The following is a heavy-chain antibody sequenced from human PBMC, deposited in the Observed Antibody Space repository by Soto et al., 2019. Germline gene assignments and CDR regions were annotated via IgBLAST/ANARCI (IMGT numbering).Heavy chain of an antibody. V-gene: IGHV3-21*01. CDR1: GFTFSSYS. CDR3: ARDGPLTATRRLYGMDV. D-gene: IGHD3-9*01. CDR2: ISSSSSYI. J-gene: IGHJ6*02. Sequence: GGSLRLSCAASGFTFSSYSMNWVRQAPGKGLEWVSSISSSSSYIYYADSVKGRFTISRDNAKNSLYLQMNSLRDEDTAVYYCARDGPLTATRRLYGMDVWGQGTTVTVSS.